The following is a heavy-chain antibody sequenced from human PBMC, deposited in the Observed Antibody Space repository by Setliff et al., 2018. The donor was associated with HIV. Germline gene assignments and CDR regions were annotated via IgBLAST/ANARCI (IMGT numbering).Heavy chain of an antibody. D-gene: IGHD3-10*01. J-gene: IGHJ4*02. CDR2: INHSGTA. CDR1: GGSFSGYY. CDR3: ARLSGGMVPNY. Sequence: LSLTCAVYGGSFSGYYWSWIRQPPGKGLEWIGEINHSGTAYDNPSLKSRVTISVDPSKNQILLRLSSVTAADTAVYYCARLSGGMVPNYWGQGTLVTVSS. V-gene: IGHV4-34*01.